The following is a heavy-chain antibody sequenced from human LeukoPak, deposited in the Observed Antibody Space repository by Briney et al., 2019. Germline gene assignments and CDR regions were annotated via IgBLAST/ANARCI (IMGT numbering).Heavy chain of an antibody. D-gene: IGHD1-26*01. J-gene: IGHJ4*02. CDR1: GGSIGSDY. Sequence: SETLSLTCTVSGGSIGSDYWTWIRQPPGKGLEYIGYIYYTGGTNYNPSLKSRVTISVDTSKNQFSLKLSSVTAADTAVYYCARGRTRSYRRLKLGDYFDYWGQGTLVTVSS. CDR3: ARGRTRSYRRLKLGDYFDY. CDR2: IYYTGGT. V-gene: IGHV4-59*08.